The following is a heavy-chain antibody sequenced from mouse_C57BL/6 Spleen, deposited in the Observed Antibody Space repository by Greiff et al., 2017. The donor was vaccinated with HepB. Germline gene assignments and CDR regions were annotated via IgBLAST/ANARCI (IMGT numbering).Heavy chain of an antibody. CDR3: ASPTAQATGFAY. D-gene: IGHD3-2*02. CDR2: IYPGSGNT. V-gene: IGHV1-76*01. CDR1: GYTFTDYY. Sequence: QVQLKQSGAELVRPGASVKLSCKASGYTFTDYYINWVKQRPGQGLEWIARIYPGSGNTYYNEKFKGKATLTAEKSSSTAYMQLSSLTSEDSAVYFCASPTAQATGFAYWGQGTLVTVSA. J-gene: IGHJ3*01.